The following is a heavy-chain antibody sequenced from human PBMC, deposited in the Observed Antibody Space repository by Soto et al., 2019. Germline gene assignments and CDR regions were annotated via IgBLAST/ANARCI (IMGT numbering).Heavy chain of an antibody. D-gene: IGHD4-17*01. CDR3: ARVYGDCFDY. J-gene: IGHJ4*02. Sequence: PSETLSLTCAVYGGSISSYYWSWIRQPPGKGLEWIGYIYYSGSTNYNPSLKSRVTISVDTSKNQFSLKLSSVTAADTAVYYCARVYGDCFDYWGQGTLVTVSS. CDR2: IYYSGST. V-gene: IGHV4-59*01. CDR1: GGSISSYY.